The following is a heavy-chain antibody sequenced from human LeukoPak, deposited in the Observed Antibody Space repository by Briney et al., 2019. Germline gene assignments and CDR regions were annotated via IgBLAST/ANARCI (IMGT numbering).Heavy chain of an antibody. CDR2: IYYSGST. Sequence: SETLSLTCTVSGGSISSYYWSWIRQPPGKGLEWIGYIYYSGSTNYSPSLKSRVTISVDTSKNQFSLKLSSVTAADTAVYYCARDEYNWFDPWGQGTLVTVSS. CDR3: ARDEYNWFDP. V-gene: IGHV4-59*01. J-gene: IGHJ5*02. CDR1: GGSISSYY.